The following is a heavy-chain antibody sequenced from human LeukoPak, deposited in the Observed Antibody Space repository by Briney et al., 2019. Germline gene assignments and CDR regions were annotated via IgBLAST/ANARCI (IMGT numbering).Heavy chain of an antibody. CDR1: GGTFSSYA. V-gene: IGHV1-69*13. Sequence: SVKVSCKASGGTFSSYAISWARQAPGQGLEWMGGIIPIFGTANYAQKFQGRVTITADESTSTAYMELSSLRSEDTAVYYCATEWRIQLWTFDYWGQGTLVTVSS. CDR3: ATEWRIQLWTFDY. CDR2: IIPIFGTA. D-gene: IGHD5-18*01. J-gene: IGHJ4*02.